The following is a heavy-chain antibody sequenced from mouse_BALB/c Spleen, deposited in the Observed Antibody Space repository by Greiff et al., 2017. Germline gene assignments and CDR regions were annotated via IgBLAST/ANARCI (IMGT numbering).Heavy chain of an antibody. CDR2: ISSGGGST. CDR1: GFAFSSYD. V-gene: IGHV5-12-1*01. CDR3: ARHGGEVRRYFDV. J-gene: IGHJ1*01. D-gene: IGHD2-14*01. Sequence: EVQGVESGGGLVKPGGSLKLSCAASGFAFSSYDMSWVRQTPEKRLEWVAYISSGGGSTYYPDTVKGRFTISRDNAKNTLYLQMSSLKSEDTAMYYCARHGGEVRRYFDVWGAGTTVTVSS.